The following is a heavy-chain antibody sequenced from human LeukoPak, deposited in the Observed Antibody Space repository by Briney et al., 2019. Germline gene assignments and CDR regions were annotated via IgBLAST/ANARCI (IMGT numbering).Heavy chain of an antibody. J-gene: IGHJ4*02. D-gene: IGHD2-15*01. V-gene: IGHV4-59*01. CDR3: AREPRSPGGRGRPFDF. CDR2: IYYSGTT. Sequence: SETLFLTCTVSGGSISSYFWSWIRQPPGKGLEWIGYIYYSGTTNYNPSLKSRVTISVDTSKNQFSLRLSSVTAADTAVYYCAREPRSPGGRGRPFDFWGQGTLVTVSS. CDR1: GGSISSYF.